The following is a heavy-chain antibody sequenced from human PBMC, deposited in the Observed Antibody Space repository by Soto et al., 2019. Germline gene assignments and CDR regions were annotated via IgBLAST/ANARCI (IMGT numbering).Heavy chain of an antibody. CDR3: ASSRIYCSGGSCYHRAFDI. CDR1: GFTFSSYA. CDR2: ISSNGGST. V-gene: IGHV3-64*01. Sequence: GGSLRLSCAASGFTFSSYAMHWVRQAPGKGLEYVSAISSNGGSTYYANSVKGRFTISRDNSKNTLYLQMGSLRAEDMAVYYCASSRIYCSGGSCYHRAFDIWGQGTMVTVSS. J-gene: IGHJ3*02. D-gene: IGHD2-15*01.